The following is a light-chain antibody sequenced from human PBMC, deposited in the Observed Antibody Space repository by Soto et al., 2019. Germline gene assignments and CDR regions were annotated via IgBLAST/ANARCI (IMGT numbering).Light chain of an antibody. J-gene: IGLJ2*01. CDR1: SSNIGAGYD. CDR2: GNS. Sequence: QSVLTQPPSVSGAPGQRVTISCTGSSSNIGAGYDVHWYHQLPGTAPKLLIYGNSNRPSGVPDRFSGSKSGTSASLAITGLQAEDEADYYCQSYDSSLSVVCGGGTKVTVL. V-gene: IGLV1-40*01. CDR3: QSYDSSLSVV.